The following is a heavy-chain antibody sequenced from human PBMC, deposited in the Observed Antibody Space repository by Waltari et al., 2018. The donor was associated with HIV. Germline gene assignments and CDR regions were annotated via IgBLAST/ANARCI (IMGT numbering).Heavy chain of an antibody. J-gene: IGHJ5*02. D-gene: IGHD3-10*01. Sequence: QVQLQESGPGLVKPSGTLSLTCAVSGGSISSSNWWSWVRQPPGKGLEWIGEIYHSGSTNYNPSLKSRVTISVDKSKNQFSLKLSSVTAADTAVYYCARGRLDYGSGSRKPHCWFDPWGQGTLVTVSS. CDR1: GGSISSSNW. V-gene: IGHV4-4*02. CDR3: ARGRLDYGSGSRKPHCWFDP. CDR2: IYHSGST.